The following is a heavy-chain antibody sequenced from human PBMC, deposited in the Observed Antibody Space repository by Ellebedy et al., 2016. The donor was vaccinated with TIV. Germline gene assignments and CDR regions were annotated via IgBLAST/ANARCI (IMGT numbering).Heavy chain of an antibody. J-gene: IGHJ4*02. D-gene: IGHD3-3*01. V-gene: IGHV1-69*13. CDR1: GGTFSSYA. CDR3: AISPSRSGYSGY. Sequence: SVKVSCXASGGTFSSYAISWVRQAPGQGLEWMGGIIPIFGTANYAQKFQGRVTITADESTSTAYMELSSLRSEDTAVYYCAISPSRSGYSGYWGQGTLVTVSS. CDR2: IIPIFGTA.